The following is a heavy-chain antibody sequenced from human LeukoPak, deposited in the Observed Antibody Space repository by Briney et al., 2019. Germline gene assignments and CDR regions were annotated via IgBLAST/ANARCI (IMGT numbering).Heavy chain of an antibody. Sequence: KSGGSLRLSCVASGFIFSDYGIQWVRQAPGEGLEWVAVIAYDGNNTYYGDSVRGRFTISRDNSKSTLYLQMNSLRAEDTAVYYCARGGPYYDDGYYFDYWGQGTLVTVSS. CDR1: GFIFSDYG. J-gene: IGHJ4*02. CDR3: ARGGPYYDDGYYFDY. D-gene: IGHD3-22*01. CDR2: IAYDGNNT. V-gene: IGHV3-30*03.